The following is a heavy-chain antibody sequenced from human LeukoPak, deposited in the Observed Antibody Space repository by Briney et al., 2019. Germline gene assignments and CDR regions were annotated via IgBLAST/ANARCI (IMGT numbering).Heavy chain of an antibody. V-gene: IGHV4-38-2*01. CDR1: GHSISSGYY. D-gene: IGHD4-11*01. CDR2: MYHRGST. CDR3: ARHRGDNSNPRYYFYYMDV. Sequence: SETLSLTCSVSGHSISSGYYWGWIRPPPGKGLEWIGTMYHRGSTYYKPSLKRRVTISGDTSKNHFSLKLSSVIAADAAVYYCARHRGDNSNPRYYFYYMDVWGKGTTVTVSS. J-gene: IGHJ6*03.